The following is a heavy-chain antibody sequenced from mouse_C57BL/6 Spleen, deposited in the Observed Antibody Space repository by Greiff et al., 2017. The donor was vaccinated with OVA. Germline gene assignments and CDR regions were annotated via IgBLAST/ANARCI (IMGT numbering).Heavy chain of an antibody. V-gene: IGHV1-64*01. J-gene: IGHJ1*03. CDR2: IHPNSGST. D-gene: IGHD1-1*01. Sequence: QVQLQQPGAELVKPGASVKLSCKASGYTFTSYWMHWVKQRPGQGLEWIGMIHPNSGSTNYNEKFKSKATLTVDKSSSTAYMQLSSLTSDGSAVYYSAREYYVSSYWYFDVWGTGTTVTVSS. CDR1: GYTFTSYW. CDR3: AREYYVSSYWYFDV.